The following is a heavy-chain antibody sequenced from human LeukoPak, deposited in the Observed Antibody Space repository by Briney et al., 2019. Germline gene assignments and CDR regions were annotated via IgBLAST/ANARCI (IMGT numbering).Heavy chain of an antibody. CDR2: MNPNSGNT. V-gene: IGHV1-8*01. CDR3: ARLGFLVPDDYGDYAFEYYYYGMDV. D-gene: IGHD4-17*01. CDR1: GYTFTSYD. J-gene: IGHJ6*02. Sequence: ASVKVSCKASGYTFTSYDINWVRQATGQGLEWMGWMNPNSGNTGYAQKFQGRVTMTRNTSISTAYMELSSLRSEDTAVYYCARLGFLVPDDYGDYAFEYYYYGMDVWGQGTTVTVSS.